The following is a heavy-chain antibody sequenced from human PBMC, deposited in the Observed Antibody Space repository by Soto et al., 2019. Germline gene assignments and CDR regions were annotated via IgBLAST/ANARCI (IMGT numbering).Heavy chain of an antibody. J-gene: IGHJ4*02. CDR1: RFTFNNYA. V-gene: IGHV3-23*01. Sequence: EVQLLESGGGLVQPGGSLRLSCAASRFTFNNYAMSWVRQAPGKGLEWVSGISGSGGNTDYADSVKGRFTISRDNSKNTLYLQMNSLRAEDTAVYYCARAVVAIYYFDYWGQGTLVTVSS. D-gene: IGHD2-15*01. CDR3: ARAVVAIYYFDY. CDR2: ISGSGGNT.